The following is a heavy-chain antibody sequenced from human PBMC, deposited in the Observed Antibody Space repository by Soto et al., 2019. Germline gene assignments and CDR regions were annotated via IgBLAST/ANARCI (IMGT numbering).Heavy chain of an antibody. J-gene: IGHJ6*02. CDR2: ISSSSSYT. D-gene: IGHD1-26*01. Sequence: QVQLVESGGGLVKPGGSLRLSCAASGFTFSDYYMSWIRQAPGKGLEWVSYISSSSSYTNCADSVKGRFTISRDNAKNSLYLQMNSLRAEDTAVYYCARDFVLYSGSYYGMDVWGQGTTVTVSS. CDR3: ARDFVLYSGSYYGMDV. V-gene: IGHV3-11*06. CDR1: GFTFSDYY.